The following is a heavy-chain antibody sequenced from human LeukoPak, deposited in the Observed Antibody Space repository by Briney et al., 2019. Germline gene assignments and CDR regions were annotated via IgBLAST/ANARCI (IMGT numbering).Heavy chain of an antibody. J-gene: IGHJ4*02. V-gene: IGHV3-30*04. Sequence: GGSLRLSCAASGFTFSTYSMHWVRQAPGKGLGWVAIISYDGSKKYYADSVKGRFTISRDNSKNTLFLQMNSLRPEDTAVYYCARDLKTAMDYFDYWGQGALVTVSS. CDR3: ARDLKTAMDYFDY. CDR2: ISYDGSKK. D-gene: IGHD2-2*01. CDR1: GFTFSTYS.